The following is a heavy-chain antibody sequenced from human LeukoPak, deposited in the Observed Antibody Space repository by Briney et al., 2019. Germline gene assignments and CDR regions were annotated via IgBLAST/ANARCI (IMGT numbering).Heavy chain of an antibody. J-gene: IGHJ4*02. D-gene: IGHD6-13*01. V-gene: IGHV4-39*01. Sequence: SETLSLTCTVSGGSISSSSYYWGWIRQPPGKGLEWIGSIYYSGSTYYNPSLKSRVTISVDTSKNQFSLKLSSVTAADTAVYYCARKIAAAGTIDYFDYWGQGTLVTVSS. CDR3: ARKIAAAGTIDYFDY. CDR1: GGSISSSSYY. CDR2: IYYSGST.